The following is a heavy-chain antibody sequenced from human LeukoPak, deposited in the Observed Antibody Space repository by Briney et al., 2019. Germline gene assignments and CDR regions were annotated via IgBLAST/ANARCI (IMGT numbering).Heavy chain of an antibody. CDR2: MNPNSGNT. Sequence: ASVKVSCKASGYTFTRHYIHWVRQATGQGLEWMGWMNPNSGNTGYAQKFQGRVTMTRNTSISTAYMELSSLRSEDTAVYYCARGLGPTDLDPWGQGTLVTVSS. V-gene: IGHV1-8*01. J-gene: IGHJ5*02. CDR1: GYTFTRHY. D-gene: IGHD1-14*01. CDR3: ARGLGPTDLDP.